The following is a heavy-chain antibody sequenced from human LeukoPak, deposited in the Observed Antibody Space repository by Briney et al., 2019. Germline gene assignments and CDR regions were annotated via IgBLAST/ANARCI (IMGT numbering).Heavy chain of an antibody. V-gene: IGHV3-48*03. CDR2: IGTSGSIM. D-gene: IGHD3-22*01. Sequence: GGSLRLSCVASGFIFSRYEMNWVRQAPGKGLEWLSYIGTSGSIMSYADSVKGRFTISRDNAKNSLYLQMNSLRAEDTAVYYCARRGFYDTSGYLFGYWGQGTLVTVSS. CDR1: GFIFSRYE. CDR3: ARRGFYDTSGYLFGY. J-gene: IGHJ4*02.